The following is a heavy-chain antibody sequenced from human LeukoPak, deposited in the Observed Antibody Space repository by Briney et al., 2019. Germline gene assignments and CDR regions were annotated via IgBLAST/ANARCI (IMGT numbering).Heavy chain of an antibody. D-gene: IGHD3-22*01. V-gene: IGHV3-23*01. Sequence: PGGSLRLSCAASGFTFSSYATSWVRQAPGKGLEWVSAISGSGGSTYYADSVKGRFTISRDNSKNTLYLQMNSLRAEDTAVYYCAKMNYYDSSGYYYEDYWGQGTLVTVSS. CDR1: GFTFSSYA. J-gene: IGHJ4*02. CDR3: AKMNYYDSSGYYYEDY. CDR2: ISGSGGST.